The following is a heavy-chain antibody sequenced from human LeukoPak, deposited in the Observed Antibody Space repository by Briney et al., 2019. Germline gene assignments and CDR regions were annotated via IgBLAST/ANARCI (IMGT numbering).Heavy chain of an antibody. CDR1: GFTFSSYR. CDR2: IYSGGST. CDR3: ARDLMDYDFWSGYPN. J-gene: IGHJ4*02. D-gene: IGHD3-3*01. Sequence: PGGSLRLSCEASGFTFSSYRMSWVRQAPGKGLEWVSVIYSGGSTYYADSVKGRFTISRDNSKNTLYLQMNSLRAEDTAVYYCARDLMDYDFWSGYPNWGQGTLVTVSS. V-gene: IGHV3-53*01.